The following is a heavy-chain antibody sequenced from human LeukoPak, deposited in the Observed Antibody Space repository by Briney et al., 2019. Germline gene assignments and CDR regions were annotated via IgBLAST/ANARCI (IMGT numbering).Heavy chain of an antibody. CDR2: IFPGDSDT. CDR1: GCRFSDYW. J-gene: IGHJ6*02. CDR3: ARHGLGGCSGGRCFTSFHYYGMDV. Sequence: PGQSLLISCKGYGCRFSDYWIGWVRPLPGRGLQWMGIIFPGDSDTKYSPSFQGQVTISVDKSLSTAYLQWSSLRASDTAIYYCARHGLGGCSGGRCFTSFHYYGMDVWGQGTTVTVSS. D-gene: IGHD2-15*01. V-gene: IGHV5-51*01.